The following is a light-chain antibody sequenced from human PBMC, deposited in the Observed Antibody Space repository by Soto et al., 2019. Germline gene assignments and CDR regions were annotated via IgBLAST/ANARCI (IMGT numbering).Light chain of an antibody. CDR1: QSVLYTSSNRNY. V-gene: IGKV4-1*01. Sequence: DIVMIQSPDSLAVSLGERATINCKSSQSVLYTSSNRNYLAWYQQKPGQPPKVLIYWASTRQSGVPDRFSGRGVGRNFTLPTGSLGGADVAVYYCQQYFDTPPTFGGGTKVEIK. CDR2: WAS. J-gene: IGKJ4*01. CDR3: QQYFDTPPT.